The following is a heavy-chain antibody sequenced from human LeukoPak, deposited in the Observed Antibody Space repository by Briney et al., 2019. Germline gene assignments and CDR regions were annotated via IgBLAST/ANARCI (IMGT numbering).Heavy chain of an antibody. V-gene: IGHV4-39*07. CDR3: ARRVVVVAATRGWFDP. CDR2: IYYSGST. Sequence: PSETLSLTCTVSGGSISSSSYYWGWIRQPPGKGLEWIGSIYYSGSTYYNPSLKSRVTISVDTSKTQFSLKLSSVTAADTAVYYCARRVVVVAATRGWFDPWGQGTLVTVSS. D-gene: IGHD2-15*01. CDR1: GGSISSSSYY. J-gene: IGHJ5*02.